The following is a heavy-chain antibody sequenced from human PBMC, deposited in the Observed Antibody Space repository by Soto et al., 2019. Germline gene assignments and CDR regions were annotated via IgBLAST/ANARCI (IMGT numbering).Heavy chain of an antibody. Sequence: PSETLSLTCAVSGYSISSGYYWGWIRQPPGKGLEWIGSIYHSGSAYYNPSLKSRVTISVDTSKNQFSLKLSSVTAADTAVYYCARAHCSGGSCFRWYWGQGTLVTVSS. J-gene: IGHJ4*02. CDR2: IYHSGSA. CDR1: GYSISSGYY. V-gene: IGHV4-38-2*01. D-gene: IGHD2-15*01. CDR3: ARAHCSGGSCFRWY.